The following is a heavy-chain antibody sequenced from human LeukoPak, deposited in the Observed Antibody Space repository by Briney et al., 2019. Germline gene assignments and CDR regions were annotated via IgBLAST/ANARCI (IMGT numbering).Heavy chain of an antibody. D-gene: IGHD1-26*01. J-gene: IGHJ4*02. CDR2: ISYDGSNK. CDR3: AREGELNYFDY. V-gene: IGHV3-30-3*01. Sequence: GGSLRLSCAASGFTFSSYAMHWVRQAPGKGLEWVAVISYDGSNKYYADPVKGRFTISRDNSKNTLYLQMNSLRAEDTAVYYCAREGELNYFDYWGQGTLVTVSS. CDR1: GFTFSSYA.